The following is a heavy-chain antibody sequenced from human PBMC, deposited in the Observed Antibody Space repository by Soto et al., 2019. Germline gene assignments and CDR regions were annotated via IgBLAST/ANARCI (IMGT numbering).Heavy chain of an antibody. CDR2: IYYSGST. V-gene: IGHV4-31*03. CDR3: ARDRYYDSSGYAFDY. J-gene: IGHJ4*02. Sequence: SETLSLTCTVSGGSISSSSYYWGWIRQHPGKGLEWIGYIYYSGSTYYNPSLKSRVTISVDTSKNQFSLKLSSVTAADTAVYYCARDRYYDSSGYAFDYWGQGTLVPSPQ. CDR1: GGSISSSSYY. D-gene: IGHD3-22*01.